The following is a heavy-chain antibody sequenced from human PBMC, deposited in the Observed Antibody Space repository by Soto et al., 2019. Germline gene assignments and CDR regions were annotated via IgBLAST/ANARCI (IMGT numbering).Heavy chain of an antibody. Sequence: SETLCLTCAVYGGSFSGYYWSWIRQPPGKGLEWIGEINHSGSTNYNPSLKSRVTISVDTSKNQFSLKLSSVTAADTAVYYCARGFTMVRGVPYYYYYGMDVWGQGTTVTVSS. CDR1: GGSFSGYY. V-gene: IGHV4-34*01. D-gene: IGHD3-10*01. CDR3: ARGFTMVRGVPYYYYYGMDV. J-gene: IGHJ6*02. CDR2: INHSGST.